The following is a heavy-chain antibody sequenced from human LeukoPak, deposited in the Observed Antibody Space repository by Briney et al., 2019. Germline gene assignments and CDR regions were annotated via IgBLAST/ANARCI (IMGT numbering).Heavy chain of an antibody. J-gene: IGHJ4*02. CDR2: ISYDGSNK. Sequence: PGGSLRLSCAASGFTFSSYGMHWVRQAPGKGLEWVAVISYDGSNKYYADSVKGRFTISRDNSKKTLYLQMNSLRAEDTAVYYCAKVLFGELSYFDYWGQGTLVTVSS. CDR1: GFTFSSYG. D-gene: IGHD3-10*02. V-gene: IGHV3-30*18. CDR3: AKVLFGELSYFDY.